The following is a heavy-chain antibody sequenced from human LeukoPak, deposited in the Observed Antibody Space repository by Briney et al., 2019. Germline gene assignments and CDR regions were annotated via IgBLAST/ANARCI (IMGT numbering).Heavy chain of an antibody. CDR2: IYHSGST. Sequence: SETLSLTCAVSGGSISSSNWWSWVRQPPGKGLEWIGEIYHSGSTNYNPSLKSRVTISVDTSKNQFSLKLSSVTAADTAVYYCARDNGFGELFRYASWFDPWGQGTLVTVSS. CDR3: ARDNGFGELFRYASWFDP. V-gene: IGHV4-4*02. J-gene: IGHJ5*02. CDR1: GGSISSSNW. D-gene: IGHD3-10*01.